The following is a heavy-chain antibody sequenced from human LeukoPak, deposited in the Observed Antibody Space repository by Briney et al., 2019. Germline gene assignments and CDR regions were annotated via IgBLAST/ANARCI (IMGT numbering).Heavy chain of an antibody. CDR1: GYTFTGYY. D-gene: IGHD4-17*01. V-gene: IGHV1-2*02. CDR3: ARVSHDYGDYGGSGYYYMDV. J-gene: IGHJ6*03. CDR2: INPNSGGT. Sequence: ASVKVSCKASGYTFTGYYMHWVRQAPGQGLEWTGWINPNSGGTNYAQKFQGRVTMTRDTSISTAYMELSRLRSDDTAVYYCARVSHDYGDYGGSGYYYMDVWGKGTTVTVSS.